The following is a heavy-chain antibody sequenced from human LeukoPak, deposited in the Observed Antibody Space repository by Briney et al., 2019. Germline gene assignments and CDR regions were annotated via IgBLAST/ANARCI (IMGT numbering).Heavy chain of an antibody. Sequence: LTGGSLRLSCAASGFTFSSYGMHWVRQAPGKGLEWVAVIWYDGSNKYYADSVKGRFTISRDNSKNTLYLQMNSLRAEDTAVYYCAREYIVGATQDYYYGMDVWGQGTTVTVSS. CDR1: GFTFSSYG. J-gene: IGHJ6*02. V-gene: IGHV3-33*08. CDR2: IWYDGSNK. CDR3: AREYIVGATQDYYYGMDV. D-gene: IGHD1-26*01.